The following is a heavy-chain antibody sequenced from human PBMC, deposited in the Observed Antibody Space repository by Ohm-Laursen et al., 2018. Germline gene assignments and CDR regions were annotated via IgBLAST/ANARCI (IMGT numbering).Heavy chain of an antibody. V-gene: IGHV4-4*07. CDR2: IYTSGNT. J-gene: IGHJ5*02. CDR3: ARGLWWFDP. CDR1: GGSISSYY. Sequence: TLSLTCPVSGGSISSYYCSWIRQPAGKGLEWIGRIYTSGNTNYNPSLKSRVTISVDTSKNQFSLKLSSVTAADTALYYCARGLWWFDPWGQGTLVTVSS.